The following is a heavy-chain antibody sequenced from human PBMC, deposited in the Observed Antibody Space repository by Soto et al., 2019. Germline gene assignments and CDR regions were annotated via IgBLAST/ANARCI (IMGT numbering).Heavy chain of an antibody. Sequence: SETLSLTCTVSGGPFSSGGYYWSWIRQEPGKGLEWIGYIYQNGDTSYNPSLKSRVTISADTSKTQFSLRLSSVTAADTAVYFCVTSLNYDFWRDGGRHYYFDYWGQGTLVTVS. J-gene: IGHJ4*02. CDR2: IYQNGDT. D-gene: IGHD3-3*01. V-gene: IGHV4-31*03. CDR3: VTSLNYDFWRDGGRHYYFDY. CDR1: GGPFSSGGYY.